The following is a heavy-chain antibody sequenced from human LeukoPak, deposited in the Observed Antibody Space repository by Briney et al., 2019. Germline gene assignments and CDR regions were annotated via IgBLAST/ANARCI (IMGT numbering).Heavy chain of an antibody. CDR3: ARGTKSGLGESSVGY. V-gene: IGHV1-8*03. J-gene: IGHJ4*02. D-gene: IGHD3-16*01. CDR1: GYTFTSYA. CDR2: MNPNSGNT. Sequence: AASVKVSCKASGYTFTSYAMNWVRQATGQGLEWMGWMNPNSGNTGYAQKFQGRVTITRNTSISTAYMELSSLRSEDTAVYYCARGTKSGLGESSVGYWGQGTLVTVSS.